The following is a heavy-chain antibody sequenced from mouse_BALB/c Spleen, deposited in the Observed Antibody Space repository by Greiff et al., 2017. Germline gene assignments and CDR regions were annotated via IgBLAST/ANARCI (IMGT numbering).Heavy chain of an antibody. J-gene: IGHJ1*01. CDR1: GYSITSDYA. CDR3: ARYYGNPDWYFDG. D-gene: IGHD2-1*01. V-gene: IGHV3-2*02. Sequence: EVQRVESGPGLVKPSQSLSLTCTVTGYSITSDYAWNWIRQFPGNKLEWMGYISYSGSTSYNPSLKSRISITRDTSKNQFFLQLNSVTTEDTATYYCARYYGNPDWYFDGWGAGTTVTVSS. CDR2: ISYSGST.